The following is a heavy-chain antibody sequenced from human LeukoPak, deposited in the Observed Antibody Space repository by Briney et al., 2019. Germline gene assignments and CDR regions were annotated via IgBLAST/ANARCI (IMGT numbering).Heavy chain of an antibody. D-gene: IGHD3-10*01. CDR2: IYYSGST. Sequence: SETLSLTCTVSGGSISSSSYYWGWIRQPPGKGLEWIGSIYYSGSTYYNPSLKSRVTISVDTSKNQFSLKLSSVTAADTAVYYCARRVRLLWFGRSIDYFDYWGRGTLVTVSS. V-gene: IGHV4-39*01. CDR3: ARRVRLLWFGRSIDYFDY. CDR1: GGSISSSSYY. J-gene: IGHJ4*02.